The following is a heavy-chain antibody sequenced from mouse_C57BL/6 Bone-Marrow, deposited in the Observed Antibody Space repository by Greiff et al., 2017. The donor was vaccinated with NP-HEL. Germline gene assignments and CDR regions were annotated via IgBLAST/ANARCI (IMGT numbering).Heavy chain of an antibody. Sequence: DVQLVESGGGLVQPGGSLSLSCAASGFTFTDYYMSWVRQPPGKALEWLGFIRNKANGYTTEYSASVKGRFTISRDNSQSILYLQMNALRAEDSATYYCASLYYYGIDFAYWGQGTLVTVSA. CDR1: GFTFTDYY. V-gene: IGHV7-3*01. CDR3: ASLYYYGIDFAY. CDR2: IRNKANGYTT. D-gene: IGHD1-1*01. J-gene: IGHJ3*01.